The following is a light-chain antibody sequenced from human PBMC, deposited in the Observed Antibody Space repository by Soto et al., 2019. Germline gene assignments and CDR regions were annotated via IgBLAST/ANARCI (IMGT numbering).Light chain of an antibody. CDR1: QTVSSTS. J-gene: IGKJ2*01. Sequence: EIVLTQSPGTLSLSPGERATHSCRASQTVSSTSLAWYQHKPGQAPRLLIYGTSIRASGIPDRFSGSGSGTDFTLTISRLEPEDFAVYYCQKYGTSPGTFGQGTKLDI. CDR2: GTS. V-gene: IGKV3-20*01. CDR3: QKYGTSPGT.